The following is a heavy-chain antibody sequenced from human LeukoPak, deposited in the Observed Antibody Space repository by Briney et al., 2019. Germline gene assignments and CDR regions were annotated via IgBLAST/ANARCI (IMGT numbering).Heavy chain of an antibody. Sequence: GASVKVSCKASGYTFTGYYMHWVRQAPGQGLEWMGWINPNSGGTNYAQKFQGRVTMTRDTSISTAYMELSRLTSDDTAVCYCARLSSDWDYGMDVWGQGTTVTVSS. CDR2: INPNSGGT. D-gene: IGHD6-19*01. CDR3: ARLSSDWDYGMDV. V-gene: IGHV1-2*02. CDR1: GYTFTGYY. J-gene: IGHJ6*02.